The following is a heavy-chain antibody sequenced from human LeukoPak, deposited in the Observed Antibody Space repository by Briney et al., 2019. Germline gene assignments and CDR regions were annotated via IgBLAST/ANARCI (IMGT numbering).Heavy chain of an antibody. Sequence: GGSLRLSCAASGFTFSSYAMHWVRQAPGKGLEYVSAISSNGGSTYYANSVKGRFTISRDNSKNTLYLQMGSLRAEDMAVYYGARGGIVGATTAFDYWGQGTLVTVSS. V-gene: IGHV3-64*01. CDR3: ARGGIVGATTAFDY. CDR2: ISSNGGST. J-gene: IGHJ4*02. CDR1: GFTFSSYA. D-gene: IGHD1-26*01.